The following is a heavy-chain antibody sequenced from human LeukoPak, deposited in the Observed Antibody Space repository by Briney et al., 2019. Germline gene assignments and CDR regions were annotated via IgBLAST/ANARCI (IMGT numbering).Heavy chain of an antibody. Sequence: ASVKLSCKACGYTFSGYYLHWVRQAPGQGLEWMGWINPNSGDTNYAQKFQGRVTMTRDTSISTADMELSRLRSDDTAVYYCARGLAGDGRTFDYWGQGTLVTVSS. D-gene: IGHD2-21*02. CDR1: GYTFSGYY. J-gene: IGHJ4*02. CDR2: INPNSGDT. CDR3: ARGLAGDGRTFDY. V-gene: IGHV1-2*02.